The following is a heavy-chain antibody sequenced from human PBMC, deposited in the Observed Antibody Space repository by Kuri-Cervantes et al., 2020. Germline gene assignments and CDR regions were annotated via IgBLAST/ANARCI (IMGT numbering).Heavy chain of an antibody. CDR2: IWYDGSNK. V-gene: IGHV3-33*06. J-gene: IGHJ4*02. CDR1: GFTFSSYW. D-gene: IGHD3-10*01. CDR3: AKRRDGAIDY. Sequence: GGSLRLSCAASGFTFSSYWMHWVRQAPGKGLEWVAVIWYDGSNKYYADSVKGRFTISRDNSKNTLYLQMNSLRAEDTAVYYCAKRRDGAIDYWGQGTLVTVSS.